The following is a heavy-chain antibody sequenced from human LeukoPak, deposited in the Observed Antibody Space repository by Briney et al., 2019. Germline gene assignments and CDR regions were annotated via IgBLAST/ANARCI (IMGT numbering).Heavy chain of an antibody. Sequence: SETLSLTCTVSGGSISSYYWSWIRQPPGKGLEWIGYIYFSGSTNYNPSLKSRVTISVDTSKNQFSLKLSSVTAADTAVYYCARISGYIYGNYYYYYMDVWGKGTRSPSP. CDR1: GGSISSYY. D-gene: IGHD5-18*01. V-gene: IGHV4-59*01. CDR2: IYFSGST. J-gene: IGHJ6*03. CDR3: ARISGYIYGNYYYYYMDV.